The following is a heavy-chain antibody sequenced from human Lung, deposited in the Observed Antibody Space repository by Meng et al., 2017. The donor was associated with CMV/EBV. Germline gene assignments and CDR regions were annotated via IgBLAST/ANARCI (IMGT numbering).Heavy chain of an antibody. CDR1: GFTFSSYW. D-gene: IGHD3-16*01. CDR3: TRDGDYYDATLH. J-gene: IGHJ4*02. V-gene: IGHV3-74*01. CDR2: IDSDGSST. Sequence: SCAASGFTFSSYWMHWVRQAPGKGLEWVSRIDSDGSSTTYAESLKGRFTISRDNDKNTLFLQMISLRAEDTAVYYCTRDGDYYDATLHWGQGSLVTVSS.